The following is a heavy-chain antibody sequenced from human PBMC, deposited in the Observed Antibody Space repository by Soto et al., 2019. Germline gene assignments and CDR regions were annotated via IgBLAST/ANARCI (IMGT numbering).Heavy chain of an antibody. CDR1: GGTFSSYT. Sequence: QVQLVQSGAEVKKPGSSVKVSCKASGGTFSSYTISWVRQAPGQGLEWMGRIIPILGIANYAQKFQGRVTITADKSTSTAYMELSILRSEDTSLSHCAGAPSGSYYGSYDYWGQGTLVTVSS. V-gene: IGHV1-69*02. CDR2: IIPILGIA. J-gene: IGHJ4*02. CDR3: AGAPSGSYYGSYDY. D-gene: IGHD1-26*01.